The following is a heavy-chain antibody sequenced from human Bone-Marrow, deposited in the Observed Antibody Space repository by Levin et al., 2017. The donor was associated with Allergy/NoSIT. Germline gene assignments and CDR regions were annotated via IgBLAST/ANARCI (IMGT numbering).Heavy chain of an antibody. CDR3: ARDKAASDYGTV. CDR1: GFTFSSYW. J-gene: IGHJ4*02. V-gene: IGHV3-74*01. CDR2: INSDVSST. Sequence: GGSLRLSCATSGFTFSSYWMHWVRQAPGKGLVWVSRINSDVSSTSYADSVKGRFTISRDNAKNTLFLQMNSLRAEDTAVYYCARDKAASDYGTVWGQGTLVTVSS. D-gene: IGHD4-17*01.